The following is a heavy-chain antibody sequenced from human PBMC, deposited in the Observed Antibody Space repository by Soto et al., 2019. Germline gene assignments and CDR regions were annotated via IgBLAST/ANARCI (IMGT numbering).Heavy chain of an antibody. D-gene: IGHD1-1*01. V-gene: IGHV3-15*01. CDR2: IKSETNGGTT. J-gene: IGHJ3*01. CDR1: GFTFRNAW. Sequence: EVQLVESGGGLVKPGGSLRLSCAASGFTFRNAWMSWVRQAPGKGLEWVGRIKSETNGGTTDYTAPVKGRFTISRDDSRNSLYLQMNSLKTEDTAVYYCTTGGLGTWGQGTMVSVSS. CDR3: TTGGLGT.